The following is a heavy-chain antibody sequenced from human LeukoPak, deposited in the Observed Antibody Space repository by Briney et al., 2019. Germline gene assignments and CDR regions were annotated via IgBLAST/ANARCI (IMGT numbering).Heavy chain of an antibody. V-gene: IGHV3-49*03. J-gene: IGHJ4*02. CDR2: IRSKAYGGTI. CDR3: TRAGDDSSSWSHFDY. D-gene: IGHD6-13*01. CDR1: GFTFGDYA. Sequence: GGSLRLSCAASGFTFGDYAMSWFRQAPGKELEWVGFIRSKAYGGTIEYAASVKGRFTISRDDSKSIAYLQMNSLKTEDTAVYYCTRAGDDSSSWSHFDYWGRGTLVTVSS.